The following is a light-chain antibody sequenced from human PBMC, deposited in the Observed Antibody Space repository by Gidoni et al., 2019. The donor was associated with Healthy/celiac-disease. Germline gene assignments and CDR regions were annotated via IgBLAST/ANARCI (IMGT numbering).Light chain of an antibody. Sequence: DIQITQSPSPLSASVGDRVTITCRASQSISSYLNWYQQKPGKAPKLLIYAASSLQSGVPSRFSGSGSGTDFTLTISSLQPEDFATYYCQQSYSTLTFGGGTKVEIK. V-gene: IGKV1-39*01. J-gene: IGKJ4*01. CDR3: QQSYSTLT. CDR2: AAS. CDR1: QSISSY.